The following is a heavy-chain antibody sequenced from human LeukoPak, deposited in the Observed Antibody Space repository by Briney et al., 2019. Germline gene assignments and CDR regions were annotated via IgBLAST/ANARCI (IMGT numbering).Heavy chain of an antibody. V-gene: IGHV1-46*01. CDR1: GYTFTTYY. Sequence: SVKVSCKASGYTFTTYYVHWVRQAPGQGLEWMGIINPSGGSTTYAQKFRGRLTMTRDMSTSTAYMELSSLRSEDTAVYYCARDAYSSSWDYWGQGTLVTVSS. J-gene: IGHJ4*02. CDR3: ARDAYSSSWDY. CDR2: INPSGGST. D-gene: IGHD6-13*01.